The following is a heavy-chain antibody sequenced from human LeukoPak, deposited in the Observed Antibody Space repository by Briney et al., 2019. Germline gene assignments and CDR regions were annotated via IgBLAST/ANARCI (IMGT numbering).Heavy chain of an antibody. Sequence: ASAKVSCKASGYTFTSYGISWVRQAPGQGLEWMGWISAYNGNTNNAQKLQGRVTMTTDTSTSTAYMELRSLRSDDTAVYYCARHAGQWLAYYFDYWGQGTLVTVSS. CDR1: GYTFTSYG. D-gene: IGHD6-19*01. V-gene: IGHV1-18*01. CDR3: ARHAGQWLAYYFDY. CDR2: ISAYNGNT. J-gene: IGHJ4*02.